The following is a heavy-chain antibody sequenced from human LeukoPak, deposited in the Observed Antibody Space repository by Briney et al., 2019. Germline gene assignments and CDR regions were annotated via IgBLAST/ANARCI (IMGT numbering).Heavy chain of an antibody. CDR3: ARGDYYDSSGYPQYYYYYGMDV. CDR1: GFTFSSYA. V-gene: IGHV3-30-3*01. J-gene: IGHJ6*02. D-gene: IGHD3-22*01. CDR2: ISYDGSNK. Sequence: GGSLRLSCAASGFTFSSYAMHWVRQAPGKGLEWVAVISYDGSNKYYADSVKGRFTISRDNSKHTLYLQMNSLRAEDTAVYYCARGDYYDSSGYPQYYYYYGMDVWGQGTTVTVSS.